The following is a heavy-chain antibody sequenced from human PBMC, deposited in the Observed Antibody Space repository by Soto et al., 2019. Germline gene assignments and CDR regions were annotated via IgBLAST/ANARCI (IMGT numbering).Heavy chain of an antibody. V-gene: IGHV3-23*01. D-gene: IGHD5-18*01. Sequence: PGGSLRLSCAASGFTFSSYAMSWVRQAPGKGLEWVSAISGSGGSTYYADSVKGRFTISRDNSKNTLYLQMNSLRAEDTAVYYFADGGYSYDPYYYYYGMDVWGQGTTVTVSS. CDR1: GFTFSSYA. CDR3: ADGGYSYDPYYYYYGMDV. CDR2: ISGSGGST. J-gene: IGHJ6*02.